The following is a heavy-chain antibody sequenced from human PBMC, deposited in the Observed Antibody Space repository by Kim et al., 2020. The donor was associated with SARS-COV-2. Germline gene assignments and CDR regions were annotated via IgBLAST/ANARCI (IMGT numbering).Heavy chain of an antibody. CDR3: AGSLTYCPEVDA. D-gene: IGHD2-15*01. CDR1: GFTFSEWW. J-gene: IGHJ3*01. V-gene: IGHV3-74*01. Sequence: GGSLRLSCAASGFTFSEWWMHWIRQAPGKGLVWVSRIYSDGTIRNYADSVKGRFSISRDNAKSTLYLQMNSLRAEDTAVYYCAGSLTYCPEVDAWGQG. CDR2: IYSDGTIR.